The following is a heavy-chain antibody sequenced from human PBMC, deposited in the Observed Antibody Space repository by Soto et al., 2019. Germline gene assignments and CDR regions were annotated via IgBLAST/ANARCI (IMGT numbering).Heavy chain of an antibody. J-gene: IGHJ4*02. Sequence: QVQLVESGGGVVQPGRSLRLSCAASGFTFSSYAMHWVRQAPGKGLEWVAVISYEGRNKYYADSVKGRFTISRDNSKNTLYLLMNSLRAEDTAVYYCAREVEGLDYWGQGTLVTVSS. CDR3: AREVEGLDY. D-gene: IGHD2-15*01. CDR1: GFTFSSYA. CDR2: ISYEGRNK. V-gene: IGHV3-30*04.